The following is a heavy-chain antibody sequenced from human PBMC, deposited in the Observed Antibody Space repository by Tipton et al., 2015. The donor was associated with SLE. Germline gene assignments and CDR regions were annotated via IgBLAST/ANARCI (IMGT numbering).Heavy chain of an antibody. D-gene: IGHD3/OR15-3a*01. J-gene: IGHJ4*02. Sequence: SLRLSCVASGFTFKSYEMNWVRQAPGRDLEWISYISTDSSNLYSRDSVKGRFTISRDDSKNTLDMQMDSLRAEDTGIYYCAKGGAGGLFFDSWGQGTLVTVSS. CDR3: AKGGAGGLFFDS. CDR2: ISTDSSNL. CDR1: GFTFKSYE. V-gene: IGHV3-48*03.